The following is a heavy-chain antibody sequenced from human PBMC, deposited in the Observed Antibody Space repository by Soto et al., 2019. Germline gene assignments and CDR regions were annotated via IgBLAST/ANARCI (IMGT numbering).Heavy chain of an antibody. D-gene: IGHD6-19*01. Sequence: SETLSLTCTVSGGSISSYYWSWIRQPPGKGLEWIGYIYYSGSTNYNPSLKSRVTISVDTSKNQFSLKLSSVTAADTAVYYCARRVAGTGSWFDPWGQGTLVTVSS. J-gene: IGHJ5*02. V-gene: IGHV4-59*01. CDR1: GGSISSYY. CDR3: ARRVAGTGSWFDP. CDR2: IYYSGST.